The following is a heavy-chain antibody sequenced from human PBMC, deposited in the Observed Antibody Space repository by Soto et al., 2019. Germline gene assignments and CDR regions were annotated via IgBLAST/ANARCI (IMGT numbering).Heavy chain of an antibody. D-gene: IGHD1-1*01. Sequence: QVHLVQSGAEVKKPGASVKVSCQGSGYAFTTYGITWVRQAPGQGLEWMGWISAHNGKTNYAQKLQGRVTVTRATSTSTAYMELRSLRYDDTAVYYCARGRYGDYWGQGALVTVSS. CDR3: ARGRYGDY. J-gene: IGHJ4*02. V-gene: IGHV1-18*01. CDR1: GYAFTTYG. CDR2: ISAHNGKT.